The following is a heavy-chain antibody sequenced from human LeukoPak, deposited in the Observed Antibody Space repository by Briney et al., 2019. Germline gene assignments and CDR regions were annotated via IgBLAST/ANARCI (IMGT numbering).Heavy chain of an antibody. CDR1: GGSFSGYY. CDR3: ARAPPYPYYYNYMDV. V-gene: IGHV4-34*01. Sequence: SETLSLTCAVYGGSFSGYYWSWIRQPPGKGLEWIGEVNHSGSANYNPSLKSRVTTSVDTSQNHFSLKLSSVTAADTAVYYCARAPPYPYYYNYMDVWGKGTTVTVSS. J-gene: IGHJ6*03. D-gene: IGHD2-2*01. CDR2: VNHSGSA.